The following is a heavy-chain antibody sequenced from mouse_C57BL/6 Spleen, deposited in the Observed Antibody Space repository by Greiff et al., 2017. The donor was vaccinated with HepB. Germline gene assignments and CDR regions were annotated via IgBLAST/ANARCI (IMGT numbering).Heavy chain of an antibody. CDR1: GFTFTDYY. D-gene: IGHD3-1*01. J-gene: IGHJ4*01. CDR2: IRNKANGYTT. Sequence: EVKLLESGGGLVQPGGSLSLSCAASGFTFTDYYMSWVRQPPGKALEWLGFIRNKANGYTTEYSATVKGRFTISRDNSPSILYLQMNALRAEDSATYYCARYRRAYAMDYWGQGTSVTVSS. V-gene: IGHV7-3*01. CDR3: ARYRRAYAMDY.